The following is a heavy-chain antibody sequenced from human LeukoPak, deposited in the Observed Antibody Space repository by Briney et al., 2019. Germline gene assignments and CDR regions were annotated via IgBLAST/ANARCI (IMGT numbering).Heavy chain of an antibody. CDR1: GGSISSYY. CDR2: IYYSGST. V-gene: IGHV4-59*08. CDR3: AKLSSSGGTYFDY. D-gene: IGHD6-13*01. Sequence: SETLSLTCTVSGGSISSYYWSWIRQPPGKGLEWIGYIYYSGSTNYNPSLKSRVTISVDTSKNQFSLNLSSVTAADTAVYYCAKLSSSGGTYFDYWGQGTLVTVSS. J-gene: IGHJ4*02.